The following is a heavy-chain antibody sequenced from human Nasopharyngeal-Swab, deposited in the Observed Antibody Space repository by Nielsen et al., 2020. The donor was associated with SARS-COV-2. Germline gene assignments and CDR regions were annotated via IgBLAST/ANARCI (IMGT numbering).Heavy chain of an antibody. V-gene: IGHV3-23*01. Sequence: GGSLRLSCAASGFTFSSYAMSWVRQAPGKGLEWVSAISGSGGSTYYADSVKGRFTISRDNSENTLYLQMNSLRAEDTAVYYCAKGYSGYPRNNWFDPWGQGTLVTVSS. CDR3: AKGYSGYPRNNWFDP. CDR1: GFTFSSYA. CDR2: ISGSGGST. J-gene: IGHJ5*02. D-gene: IGHD5-12*01.